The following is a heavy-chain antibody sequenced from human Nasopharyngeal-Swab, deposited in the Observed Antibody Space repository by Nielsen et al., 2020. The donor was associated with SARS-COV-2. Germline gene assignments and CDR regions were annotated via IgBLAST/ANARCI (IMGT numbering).Heavy chain of an antibody. CDR1: GFTFSSYE. CDR3: ARDTGYCSGGSCHLSHFDY. Sequence: GESLKISCAASGFTFSSYEMNWVRQAPGKGLEWVSYISSSGSTIYYADSVKGRFTISRDNAKNSLYLQMNSLRAEDTAVYYCARDTGYCSGGSCHLSHFDYWGQGTLVTVSS. CDR2: ISSSGSTI. J-gene: IGHJ4*02. V-gene: IGHV3-48*03. D-gene: IGHD2-15*01.